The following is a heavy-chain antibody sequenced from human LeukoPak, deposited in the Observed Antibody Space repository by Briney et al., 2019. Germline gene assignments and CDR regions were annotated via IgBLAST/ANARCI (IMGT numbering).Heavy chain of an antibody. J-gene: IGHJ3*02. V-gene: IGHV3-23*01. CDR3: AKTPMYYYDSRGAFDI. CDR2: ISGSGGST. CDR1: GFTLSSYA. D-gene: IGHD3-22*01. Sequence: GGSLRLSCAASGFTLSSYAMSWVRQAPGKGLEWVSAISGSGGSTYYADSVKGRFTISRDNSKNTLYLQMNSLRAEDTAVYYCAKTPMYYYDSRGAFDIWGQGTMVTVSS.